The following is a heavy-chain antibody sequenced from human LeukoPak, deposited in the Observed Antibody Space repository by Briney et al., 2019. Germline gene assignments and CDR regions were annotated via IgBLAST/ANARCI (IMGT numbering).Heavy chain of an antibody. CDR1: GDSISRYY. V-gene: IGHV4-59*01. D-gene: IGHD1-7*01. CDR3: ARGSRYYWNYDS. Sequence: SETLSLTRAVSGDSISRYYWCWIPHPPGKGLEWVGDIYYSGSTKYTTSLQSRVNISVDTSKNQFSLKLSSVTAADTAVYYCARGSRYYWNYDSWGQG. CDR2: IYYSGST. J-gene: IGHJ6*01.